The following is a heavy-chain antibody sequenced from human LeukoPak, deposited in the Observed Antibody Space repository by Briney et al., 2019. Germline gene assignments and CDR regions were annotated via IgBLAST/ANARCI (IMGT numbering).Heavy chain of an antibody. CDR1: GFTFSGSA. CDR3: TTYCSGGSCSDY. CDR2: IRSKANSYAT. D-gene: IGHD2-15*01. J-gene: IGHJ4*02. V-gene: IGHV3-73*01. Sequence: GGSLRLSCAAPGFTFSGSAMHWVRQASGKGLEWVGRIRSKANSYATAYAASVKGRFTISRDDSKNTAYLQMNSLKTEDTAVYYCTTYCSGGSCSDYWGQGTLVTVSS.